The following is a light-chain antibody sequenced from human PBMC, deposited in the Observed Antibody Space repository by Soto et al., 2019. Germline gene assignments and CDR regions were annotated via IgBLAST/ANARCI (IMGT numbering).Light chain of an antibody. CDR3: QDYGSPQWT. J-gene: IGKJ1*01. Sequence: TVLAQSPGPPSLSPGERATLSRMASPSVHSRYIAWYQQKPGQAPRLLIYGASSRATSIPDRFSGSGSGTDFTLTISRLEPEDFAVYYCQDYGSPQWTFGQGTKVDIK. V-gene: IGKV3-20*01. CDR2: GAS. CDR1: PSVHSRY.